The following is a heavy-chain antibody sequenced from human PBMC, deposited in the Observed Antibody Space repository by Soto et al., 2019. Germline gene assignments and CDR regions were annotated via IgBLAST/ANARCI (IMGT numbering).Heavy chain of an antibody. J-gene: IGHJ5*02. D-gene: IGHD3-10*01. Sequence: SETLSLTCTVSGGSISSSSYYWGWIRQPPGKGLEWIGSIYYGGSTYYNPSRKTRVTISVDTSKNQFSLKLSSVTAADTAVYYCARGTVLLWFGELLGHNWFDPWGQGTLVTVSS. V-gene: IGHV4-39*01. CDR1: GGSISSSSYY. CDR2: IYYGGST. CDR3: ARGTVLLWFGELLGHNWFDP.